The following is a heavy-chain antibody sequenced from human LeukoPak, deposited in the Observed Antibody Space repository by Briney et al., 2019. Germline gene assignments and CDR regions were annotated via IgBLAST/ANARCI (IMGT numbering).Heavy chain of an antibody. CDR1: GDSVSSDSAA. D-gene: IGHD3-16*01. CDR2: TYYRSKWYN. CDR3: ARSISGLGD. V-gene: IGHV6-1*01. J-gene: IGHJ4*02. Sequence: SQTLSLTCAISGDSVSSDSAAWNWIWQSPSRGLEWLGRTYYRSKWYNDYAVSVKGRITISADTSKNQFSLQLNSVTPEDTAVYYCARSISGLGDWGQGTLVTVSS.